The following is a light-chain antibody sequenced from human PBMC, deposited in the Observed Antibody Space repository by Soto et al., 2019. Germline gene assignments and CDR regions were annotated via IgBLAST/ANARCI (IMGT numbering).Light chain of an antibody. CDR1: QGISSY. CDR2: AAS. J-gene: IGKJ1*01. Sequence: AIRMTQSPSSFSASTGDRGTITCWASQGISSYLAWYQQKPGKAPKLLIYAASTLQSGVPSRFSGSGSGTDFTLTISCLQSEDFATYYCQQYYSYPRTFGQGTKV. V-gene: IGKV1-8*01. CDR3: QQYYSYPRT.